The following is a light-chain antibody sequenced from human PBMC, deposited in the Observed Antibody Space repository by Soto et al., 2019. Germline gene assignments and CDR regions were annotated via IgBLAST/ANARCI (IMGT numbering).Light chain of an antibody. CDR2: GNS. CDR1: SSNIGAGYD. J-gene: IGLJ1*01. V-gene: IGLV1-40*01. Sequence: QSVLTQPSSVSGAPGQRVTISCTGSSSNIGAGYDIHWYQQLPGTAPKLLIYGNSNRPSGVPDRFSGSKSGTSASLAITGLQAEDEADYYCSSYAGLSTYVFGSGTKVTVL. CDR3: SSYAGLSTYV.